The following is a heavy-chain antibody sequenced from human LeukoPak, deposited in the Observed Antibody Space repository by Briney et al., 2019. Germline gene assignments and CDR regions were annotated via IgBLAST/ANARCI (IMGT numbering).Heavy chain of an antibody. CDR1: GFTFSSYG. V-gene: IGHV3-33*06. CDR3: AKDVSGYWPNWFDP. Sequence: GGSLRLPCAASGFTFSSYGMHWVRQAPGKGLEWVAVIWYDGSNKYYADSVKGRFTISRDNSKNTLYLQMNSLRAEDTAVYYCAKDVSGYWPNWFDPWGQGTLVTVSS. D-gene: IGHD3-22*01. J-gene: IGHJ5*02. CDR2: IWYDGSNK.